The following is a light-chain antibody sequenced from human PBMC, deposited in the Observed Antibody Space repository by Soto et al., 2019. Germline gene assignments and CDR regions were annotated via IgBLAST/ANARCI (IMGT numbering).Light chain of an antibody. CDR2: DAS. V-gene: IGKV3-11*01. CDR3: QQYYTYPWT. CDR1: QSVSSY. J-gene: IGKJ1*01. Sequence: EIVLTRSPATLSLSPGERATLSCRASQSVSSYLAWYQQKPGQAPRLLIYDASNRATGIPARFSGSGSGTEFILTISSLQPDDFATYYCQQYYTYPWTFGQGTKVDIK.